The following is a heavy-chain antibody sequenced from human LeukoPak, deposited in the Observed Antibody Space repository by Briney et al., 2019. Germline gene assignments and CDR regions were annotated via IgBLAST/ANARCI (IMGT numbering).Heavy chain of an antibody. D-gene: IGHD5-12*01. CDR2: IYHSGST. CDR1: GGSISSSNW. V-gene: IGHV4-4*02. J-gene: IGHJ4*02. CDR3: ARATEGNTGYDYFDY. Sequence: SETLSLTCAVSGGSISSSNWWSWVRQPPGKGLVWIGEIYHSGSTNYNPSLKSRVTISVDKSKNQFSLKLSSVTAADTAVYHCARATEGNTGYDYFDYWGQGTLVTVSP.